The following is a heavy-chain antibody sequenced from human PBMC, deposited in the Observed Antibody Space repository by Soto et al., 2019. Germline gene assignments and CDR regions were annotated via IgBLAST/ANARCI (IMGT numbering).Heavy chain of an antibody. CDR3: AKDRYAWTYVSFDY. J-gene: IGHJ4*02. Sequence: GGSLRLSCAASGFTFSSYAMHWVRQAPGKGLEWVAVISYDGSNKYYADSVKGRFTISRDNSKNTLYLQMNSLRAEDTAIYYCAKDRYAWTYVSFDYWGQGVLVTVAS. CDR2: ISYDGSNK. CDR1: GFTFSSYA. D-gene: IGHD1-7*01. V-gene: IGHV3-30*04.